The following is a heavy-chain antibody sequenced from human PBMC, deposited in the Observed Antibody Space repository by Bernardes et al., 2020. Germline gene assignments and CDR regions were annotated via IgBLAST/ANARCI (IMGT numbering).Heavy chain of an antibody. V-gene: IGHV1-18*01. CDR3: ARYLAAGTLSPFDY. J-gene: IGHJ4*02. D-gene: IGHD6-13*01. CDR1: GYTFTSYG. Sequence: ASVKVSCKASGYTFTSYGISWVRQAPGQGLEWMGWISAYNGNTNYAQKLQGRVTMTTDTSTSTAYMELRSRRSDDTVVYYCARYLAAGTLSPFDYWGQGTLVTVSS. CDR2: ISAYNGNT.